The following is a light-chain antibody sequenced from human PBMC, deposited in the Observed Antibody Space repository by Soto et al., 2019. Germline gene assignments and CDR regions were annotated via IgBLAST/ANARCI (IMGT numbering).Light chain of an antibody. J-gene: IGKJ1*01. CDR1: QSVSSN. Sequence: EIEMTQSPATLSMSPGQRATLSCRASQSVSSNLAWYQQRPGQAPRLLIYGASTRAAGIPARFSGSGSGTGFTLTISSLQSEDFAVYHCQQYNNWPWTFGQGTKVEIK. V-gene: IGKV3-15*01. CDR2: GAS. CDR3: QQYNNWPWT.